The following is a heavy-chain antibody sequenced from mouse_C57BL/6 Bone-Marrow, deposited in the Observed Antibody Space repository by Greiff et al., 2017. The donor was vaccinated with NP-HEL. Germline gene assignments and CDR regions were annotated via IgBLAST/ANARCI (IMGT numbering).Heavy chain of an antibody. CDR2: IYPRDGST. V-gene: IGHV1-85*01. J-gene: IGHJ1*03. D-gene: IGHD1-1*01. CDR3: TRRGDYYCSSYGWYFDD. CDR1: GYTFTSYD. Sequence: QVQLQQSGPELVKPGASVKLSCKASGYTFTSYDINWVKQRPGQGLEWIGWIYPRDGSTKYNEKFKGKATLTVDTSSSTAYMELHSLTSEDSAVYCCTRRGDYYCSSYGWYFDDWGTGTTVTVSS.